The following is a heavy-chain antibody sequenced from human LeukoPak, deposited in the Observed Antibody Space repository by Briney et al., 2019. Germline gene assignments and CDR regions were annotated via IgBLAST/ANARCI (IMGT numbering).Heavy chain of an antibody. CDR2: IYYSGST. CDR3: ARLGYCSSASCGPLDY. D-gene: IGHD2-2*01. CDR1: GGSISSGDYY. V-gene: IGHV4-39*02. Sequence: KPSETLSLTCTVSGGSISSGDYYWSWIRQPPGKGLEWIGNIYYSGSTYYNPSLKSRVTISVDTSKNHFSLKLNSVTAADTALYYCARLGYCSSASCGPLDYWGQGTLVTVSS. J-gene: IGHJ4*02.